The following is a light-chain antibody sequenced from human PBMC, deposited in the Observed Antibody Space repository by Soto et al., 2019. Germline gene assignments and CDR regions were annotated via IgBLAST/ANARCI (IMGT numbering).Light chain of an antibody. CDR1: QSISNH. Sequence: TQMTQSPSSLSASVSDRVTITCRASQSISNHLNWYQQKPGKVPELLIYGASTLQAGVPSRFIGSGSGTDFTLTISSLQPDDDSTSYCHQVDSFHHSFGPGTKLEFK. CDR2: GAS. V-gene: IGKV1-13*02. CDR3: HQVDSFHHS. J-gene: IGKJ2*01.